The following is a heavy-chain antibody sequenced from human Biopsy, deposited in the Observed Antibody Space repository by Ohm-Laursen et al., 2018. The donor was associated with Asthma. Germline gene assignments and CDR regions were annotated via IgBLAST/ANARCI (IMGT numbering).Heavy chain of an antibody. CDR2: IKHDGSEK. J-gene: IGHJ1*01. V-gene: IGHV3-7*01. D-gene: IGHD3-3*01. Sequence: SLRLSCAASGFTFGDSCMSWVRQVPGQGLEWVANIKHDGSEKNHVDSLKGRFTISRDNAKKLLFLQMNSLRAEDTAVYYCARTFHFWSPYHAEHYQLWGQGTLVTVSS. CDR3: ARTFHFWSPYHAEHYQL. CDR1: GFTFGDSC.